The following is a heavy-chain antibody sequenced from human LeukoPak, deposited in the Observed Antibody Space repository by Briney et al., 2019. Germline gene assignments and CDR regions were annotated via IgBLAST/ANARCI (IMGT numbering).Heavy chain of an antibody. CDR2: IYYSGST. V-gene: IGHV4-34*01. CDR1: GGSFSGYY. J-gene: IGHJ4*02. D-gene: IGHD3-3*01. CDR3: ARAPLTYYDFWSGYYTPFDY. Sequence: SETLSLTCAVYGGSFSGYYWSWIRQPPGKGLEWIGSIYYSGSTYYNPSLKSRVTISVDTSKNQFSLKLSSVTAADTAVYYCARAPLTYYDFWSGYYTPFDYWGQGTLVTVSS.